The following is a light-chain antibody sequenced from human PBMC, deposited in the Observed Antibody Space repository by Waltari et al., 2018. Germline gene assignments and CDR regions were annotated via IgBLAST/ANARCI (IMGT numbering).Light chain of an antibody. CDR2: GAS. CDR3: QQYSDSPRT. V-gene: IGKV3-20*01. CDR1: QSVTSNY. J-gene: IGKJ1*01. Sequence: ENVLTQSPGTLSLSPGERATLSCRASQSVTSNYLAWYQQKPGQAPRLLIYGASTRATGIPDRFSGNGSGTDFTLTISRLEPEDFALYFCQQYSDSPRTFGQGTKVEIK.